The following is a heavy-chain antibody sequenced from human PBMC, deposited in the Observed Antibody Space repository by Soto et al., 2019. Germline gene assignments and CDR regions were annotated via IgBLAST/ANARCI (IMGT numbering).Heavy chain of an antibody. D-gene: IGHD3-10*01. J-gene: IGHJ6*02. CDR2: INHSGST. CDR1: GGSFSGYY. V-gene: IGHV4-34*01. CDR3: ARGRGYGSGSYYSTDYYYGMDV. Sequence: SETLSLTCAVYGGSFSGYYWSWIRQPPGKGLEWIGEINHSGSTNYNPSLKSRVTISVDTSKNQFSLKLSSVTAADTAVYYCARGRGYGSGSYYSTDYYYGMDVWGQGTTVTVS.